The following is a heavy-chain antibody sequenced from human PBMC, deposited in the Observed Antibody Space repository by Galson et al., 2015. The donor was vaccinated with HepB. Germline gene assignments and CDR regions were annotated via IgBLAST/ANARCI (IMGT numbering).Heavy chain of an antibody. Sequence: TLSLTCTVSGGSISSGGYYWSWIRQHPGKGLEWIGYIYYSGSTYYNPSLKSQVTISVDTSKNQFSLKLSSVTAADTAVYYCARAHYGDYRIDYWGQGTLVTVSS. V-gene: IGHV4-31*01. CDR3: ARAHYGDYRIDY. J-gene: IGHJ4*02. CDR1: GGSISSGGYY. CDR2: IYYSGST. D-gene: IGHD4-17*01.